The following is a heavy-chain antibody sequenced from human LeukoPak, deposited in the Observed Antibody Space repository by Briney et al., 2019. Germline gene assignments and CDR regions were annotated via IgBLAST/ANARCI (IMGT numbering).Heavy chain of an antibody. CDR3: AKAPVTSCRGAYCYPFDS. D-gene: IGHD2-21*01. CDR2: ISYDGSIT. J-gene: IGHJ4*02. Sequence: PGRSLRLFCAASEFTFSSYAMHWVRQAPGKGLEWVAVISYDGSITYYADSVKGRFTISRDNSKNTLYLQMTSLRAEDAAVYFCAKAPVTSCRGAYCYPFDSWGQGTLVTVSS. CDR1: EFTFSSYA. V-gene: IGHV3-30*04.